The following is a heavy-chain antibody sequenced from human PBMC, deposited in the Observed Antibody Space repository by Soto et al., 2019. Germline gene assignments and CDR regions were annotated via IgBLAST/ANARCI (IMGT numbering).Heavy chain of an antibody. V-gene: IGHV1-69*02. Sequence: QVQLVQSGAEVKKPGSSVKVSCKASGGTFSSYTISWVRQAPGQGLEWMGRIIPILGIANYAQKFQGRVTITADMCTSTAYMELSSLRSEDTAVYYCASPQPHRGSGFLFDCWGQGTLVTVSS. CDR1: GGTFSSYT. CDR2: IIPILGIA. J-gene: IGHJ4*02. D-gene: IGHD2-21*01. CDR3: ASPQPHRGSGFLFDC.